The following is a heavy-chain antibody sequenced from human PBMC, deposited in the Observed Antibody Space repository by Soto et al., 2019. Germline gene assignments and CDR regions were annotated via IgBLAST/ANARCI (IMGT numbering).Heavy chain of an antibody. CDR2: IYYSGST. J-gene: IGHJ4*02. Sequence: SETLSLTCTVSGGSISSSSYYWGWIRQPPGKGLEWIGSIYYSGSTYYNPSLKSRVTISVDTSKNQFSLKLSSVTAADTAVYYCARRRAGIVGATTHFDYWGQGTLVTVSS. CDR1: GGSISSSSYY. CDR3: ARRRAGIVGATTHFDY. V-gene: IGHV4-39*01. D-gene: IGHD1-26*01.